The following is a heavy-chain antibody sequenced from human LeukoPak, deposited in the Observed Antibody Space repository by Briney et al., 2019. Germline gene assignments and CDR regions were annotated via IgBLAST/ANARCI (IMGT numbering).Heavy chain of an antibody. CDR3: ARTHLRGYFDRSFDY. D-gene: IGHD3-9*01. Sequence: GASVKVSCMASGGTFSSYAINWVRQAPGQGLEWVGGIIPIFGTANYAQKFQGRVTITTDESTSTAYMELSSLRSEDTAVYYCARTHLRGYFDRSFDYWGQGTLVTVSS. CDR2: IIPIFGTA. J-gene: IGHJ4*02. CDR1: GGTFSSYA. V-gene: IGHV1-69*05.